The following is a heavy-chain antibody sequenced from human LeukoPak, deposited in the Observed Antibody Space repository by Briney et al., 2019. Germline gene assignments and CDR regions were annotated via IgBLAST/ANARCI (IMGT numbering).Heavy chain of an antibody. V-gene: IGHV1-69*04. J-gene: IGHJ4*02. CDR3: ARLDSSGWYYFDY. Sequence: SVKVSCKASGGTLSSYAISWVRQAPGQGLEWMGRIIPIFGIANYAQKFQGRVTITADKSTSTAYMELSSLRSEDTAVYYCARLDSSGWYYFDYWGQGTLVTVSS. CDR1: GGTLSSYA. CDR2: IIPIFGIA. D-gene: IGHD6-19*01.